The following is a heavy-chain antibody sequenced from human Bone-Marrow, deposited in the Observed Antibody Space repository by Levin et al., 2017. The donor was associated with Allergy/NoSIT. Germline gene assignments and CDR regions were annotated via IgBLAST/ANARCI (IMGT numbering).Heavy chain of an antibody. CDR1: GASISSSNW. V-gene: IGHV4-4*02. J-gene: IGHJ3*02. CDR2: IFHSGIA. D-gene: IGHD1/OR15-1a*01. Sequence: ASETLSLTCAVSGASISSSNWWNWVRQTPGGGLEWIGEIFHSGIANYNPSLKSRILISVDKSKNHFSLNLKSVTAADTALYYCTRRNSSWATFTFHIWGHGTMVTVS. CDR3: TRRNSSWATFTFHI.